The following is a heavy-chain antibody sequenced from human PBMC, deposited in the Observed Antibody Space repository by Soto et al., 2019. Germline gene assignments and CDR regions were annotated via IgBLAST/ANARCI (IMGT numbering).Heavy chain of an antibody. CDR3: VVQQKLPWVNY. Sequence: GESLKIFCQGSGYSFFGYWIGWVPRWSWKGLEGMGVIYPSDSATKFSPPFQALGTISADKSISTAYLQWSSLKASDAAMYFCVVQQKLPWVNYWCQLTQVT. D-gene: IGHD6-13*01. V-gene: IGHV5-51*01. CDR2: IYPSDSAT. J-gene: IGHJ4*02. CDR1: GYSFFGYW.